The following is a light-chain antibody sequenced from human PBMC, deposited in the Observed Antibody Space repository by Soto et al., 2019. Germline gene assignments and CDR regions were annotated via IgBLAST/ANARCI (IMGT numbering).Light chain of an antibody. V-gene: IGLV2-14*01. Sequence: QSALTQPASVSGSPGQSITVSCTGTSSDVGGYNFVSWYQQHPGKPPKLMIFEVNSRPSGVSNRFSGSKSGNTASLTISGLQSEDEADYFCSSYASTSALVFGTGTKVTVL. CDR1: SSDVGGYNF. J-gene: IGLJ1*01. CDR2: EVN. CDR3: SSYASTSALV.